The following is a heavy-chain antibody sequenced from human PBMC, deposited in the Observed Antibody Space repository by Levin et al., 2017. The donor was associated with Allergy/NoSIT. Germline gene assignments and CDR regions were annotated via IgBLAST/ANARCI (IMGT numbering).Heavy chain of an antibody. V-gene: IGHV3-23*01. Sequence: GGSLRLSCAASGFTFSSYAMSWVRQAPGKGLEWVSAISGSGGSTYYADSVKGRFTISRDNSKNTLYLQMNGLRAEDTAVYYCATLGYCSSTTCRRYFDYWGQGTLVTVSS. CDR2: ISGSGGST. J-gene: IGHJ4*02. D-gene: IGHD2-2*01. CDR1: GFTFSSYA. CDR3: ATLGYCSSTTCRRYFDY.